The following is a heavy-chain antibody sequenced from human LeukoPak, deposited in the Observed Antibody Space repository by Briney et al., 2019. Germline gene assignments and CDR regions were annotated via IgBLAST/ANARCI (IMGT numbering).Heavy chain of an antibody. V-gene: IGHV1-46*01. D-gene: IGHD6-19*01. CDR1: GYTFTSYY. CDR3: ARGGRERYSSGWTDAFDI. J-gene: IGHJ3*02. Sequence: ASVKVSCKASGYTFTSYYIHWVRQAPGQGLEWMGIINPSGGSTSYAQKFQGRVTMTRDTSTSTVYMELSSLSSEDTAVYYCARGGRERYSSGWTDAFDIWGQGTMVTVSS. CDR2: INPSGGST.